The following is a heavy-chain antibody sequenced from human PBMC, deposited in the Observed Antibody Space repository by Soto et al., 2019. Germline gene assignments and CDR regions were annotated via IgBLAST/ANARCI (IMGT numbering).Heavy chain of an antibody. Sequence: GASVKVSCKASGGTFSSYAISWVRQAPGQGLEWMGGIIPIFGTANYAQKFQGRVTITADESTSTAYMELSSLRSEDTAVYYCARDLSLYDSSGYSNNDAFDIWGQGTMVTVSS. D-gene: IGHD3-22*01. J-gene: IGHJ3*02. CDR1: GGTFSSYA. CDR3: ARDLSLYDSSGYSNNDAFDI. CDR2: IIPIFGTA. V-gene: IGHV1-69*13.